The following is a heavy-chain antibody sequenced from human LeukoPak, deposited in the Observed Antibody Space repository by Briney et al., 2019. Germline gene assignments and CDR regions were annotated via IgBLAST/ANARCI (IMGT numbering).Heavy chain of an antibody. D-gene: IGHD3-22*01. CDR1: GGSFSGYF. V-gene: IGHV4-34*01. J-gene: IGHJ4*02. CDR3: ATLGRFYDSSGYYYN. CDR2: INHTGST. Sequence: SETLSLTCAVYGGSFSGYFWSWIRQPPGKGLEWIGEINHTGSTYYNPSLKSRLTISVDTSKNQFSLKLTSVTAADTAVYYCATLGRFYDSSGYYYNWGQGTLVTVSS.